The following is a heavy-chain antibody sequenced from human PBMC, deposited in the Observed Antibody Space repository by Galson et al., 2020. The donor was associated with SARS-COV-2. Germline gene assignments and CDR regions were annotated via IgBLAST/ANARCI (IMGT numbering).Heavy chain of an antibody. Sequence: ASVKVSCKASGYTFTSYDINWVRQATGQGLEWMGWMNPNSGNTGYAQKFQGRVTMTRNTSISTAYMELSSLRSEDTAVYYCARSYYYDSSATDAFDIWGQGTMVTVSS. V-gene: IGHV1-8*01. CDR1: GYTFTSYD. CDR2: MNPNSGNT. CDR3: ARSYYYDSSATDAFDI. D-gene: IGHD3-22*01. J-gene: IGHJ3*02.